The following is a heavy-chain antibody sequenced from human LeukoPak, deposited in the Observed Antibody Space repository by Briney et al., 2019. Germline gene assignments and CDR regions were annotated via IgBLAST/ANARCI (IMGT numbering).Heavy chain of an antibody. CDR3: ARFPPRFSGFDY. CDR2: INAGNGNT. D-gene: IGHD3-10*01. J-gene: IGHJ4*02. Sequence: GASVKVSCKASGYTFTSYAMHWVRQAPGQRLEWMGWINAGNGNTKYSQKFQGRVTITRDTSASTAYMELSSLRSDDTAVYYCARFPPRFSGFDYWGQGTLVTVSS. V-gene: IGHV1-3*01. CDR1: GYTFTSYA.